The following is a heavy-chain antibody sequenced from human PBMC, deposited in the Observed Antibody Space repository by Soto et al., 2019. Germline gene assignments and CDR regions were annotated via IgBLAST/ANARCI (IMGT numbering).Heavy chain of an antibody. V-gene: IGHV1-69*01. J-gene: IGHJ6*02. CDR1: GGTFSSYA. D-gene: IGHD5-18*01. Sequence: QVQLVQSGAEVKKPGSSVKVSCKASGGTFSSYAISWVRQAPGQGLEWMGGIIPILGTANYAQKFQGRVTITADESTSTAYMELSSLRSEDTAVYYCARGTSGDTAMVTRYGMDVWGQGTTVTVSS. CDR3: ARGTSGDTAMVTRYGMDV. CDR2: IIPILGTA.